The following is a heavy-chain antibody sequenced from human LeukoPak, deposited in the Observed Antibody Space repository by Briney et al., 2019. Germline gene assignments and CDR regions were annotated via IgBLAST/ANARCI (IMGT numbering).Heavy chain of an antibody. D-gene: IGHD7-27*01. V-gene: IGHV3-21*01. Sequence: PGGSLRLSCAASGFTFSNYSMNWVRQAPGKGLEWVSSISSSSSYIYYADSVKGRFTISRDNAKNSLYLQMNSLRAEDTAVYYCAREPEGWGSYYYYMDVWGKGTTVTVSS. CDR3: AREPEGWGSYYYYMDV. CDR1: GFTFSNYS. CDR2: ISSSSSYI. J-gene: IGHJ6*03.